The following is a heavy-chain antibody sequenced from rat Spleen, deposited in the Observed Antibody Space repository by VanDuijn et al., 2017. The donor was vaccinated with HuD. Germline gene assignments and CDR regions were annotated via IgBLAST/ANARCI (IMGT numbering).Heavy chain of an antibody. D-gene: IGHD1-2*01. Sequence: QVQLKESGPGLVQPSQTLSLTCTVSGFSLTSYHVTWVRQPTGKGLEWMGVIWTGGSTVYNSLLKSRLSISRDTSKSQVFLKMNSLQTEDTATYYCARAGSLYVMDAWGQGASVTVSS. CDR3: ARAGSLYVMDA. CDR1: GFSLTSYH. CDR2: IWTGGST. V-gene: IGHV2-43*01. J-gene: IGHJ4*01.